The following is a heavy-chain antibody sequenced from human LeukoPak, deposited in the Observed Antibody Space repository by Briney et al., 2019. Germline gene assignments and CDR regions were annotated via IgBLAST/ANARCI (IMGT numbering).Heavy chain of an antibody. D-gene: IGHD4-17*01. CDR1: GFTFSSYA. V-gene: IGHV3-23*01. CDR2: ISGSGGST. J-gene: IGHJ4*02. Sequence: GGSLRLSCAASGFTFSSYAMSWVRQAPGEGLEWVSAISGSGGSTYYADYVKGRFTISRDNSKNTLYLQMNSLRAEDTAVYYCATQTTVTTFFGDWGQGTLVTVSS. CDR3: ATQTTVTTFFGD.